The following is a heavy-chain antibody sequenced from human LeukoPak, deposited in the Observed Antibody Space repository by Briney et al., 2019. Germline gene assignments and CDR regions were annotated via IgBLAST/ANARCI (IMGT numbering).Heavy chain of an antibody. CDR3: ARDYMVRGVMPLFDP. D-gene: IGHD3-10*01. CDR2: IKQDESAK. CDR1: GFTFSSYW. Sequence: GGSLRLSCAASGFTFSSYWMSWVRQAPGKGLEWVANIKQDESAKYYVDSVKGRFTISRDNAKKSLYLQMNSLRAEDTAVYHCARDYMVRGVMPLFDPWGQGTLVTVSS. J-gene: IGHJ5*02. V-gene: IGHV3-7*01.